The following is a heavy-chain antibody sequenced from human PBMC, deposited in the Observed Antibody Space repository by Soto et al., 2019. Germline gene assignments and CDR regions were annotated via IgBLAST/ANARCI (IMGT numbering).Heavy chain of an antibody. V-gene: IGHV1-18*01. J-gene: IGHJ6*02. CDR3: ARDSSGWRRGPYYYYGVDV. D-gene: IGHD6-19*01. CDR2: ISAYNGNT. CDR1: GYTFTSYG. Sequence: QVQLVQSGAEVKKPGASVKVSCKASGYTFTSYGISWVRQAPGQGLEWMGWISAYNGNTNYAQKLQGRVTMTTDTATRTADMDQRSLRADETAVYYWARDSSGWRRGPYYYYGVDVWGPGTTVTVCS.